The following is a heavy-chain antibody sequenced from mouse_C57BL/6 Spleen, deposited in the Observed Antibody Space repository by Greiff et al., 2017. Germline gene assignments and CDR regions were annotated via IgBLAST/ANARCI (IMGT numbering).Heavy chain of an antibody. D-gene: IGHD2-2*01. CDR2: IYPGSGST. Sequence: QVQLKQPGAELVKPGASVKMSCKASGYTFTSYWITWVKQRPGQGLEWIGDIYPGSGSTNYNEKFKSKATLTVDTSSSTAYMQLSSLTSEDSAVYYCARMVTTRGLGSMDYWGQGTSVTVSS. V-gene: IGHV1-55*01. CDR1: GYTFTSYW. CDR3: ARMVTTRGLGSMDY. J-gene: IGHJ4*01.